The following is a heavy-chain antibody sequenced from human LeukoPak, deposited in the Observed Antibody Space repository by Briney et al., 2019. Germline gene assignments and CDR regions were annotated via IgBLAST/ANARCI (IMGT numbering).Heavy chain of an antibody. CDR2: INNDGSST. J-gene: IGHJ4*02. Sequence: PGGSLRLSCAASGFTFSGYWMHWVRQVPGKGLVWVSRINNDGSSTSYADSVKGRFTISRDNAKNTLYLQMNSLRAEDTAVYYCARAYTEMTTGYYFDYWGQGTLVTVSS. CDR1: GFTFSGYW. V-gene: IGHV3-74*01. D-gene: IGHD5-18*01. CDR3: ARAYTEMTTGYYFDY.